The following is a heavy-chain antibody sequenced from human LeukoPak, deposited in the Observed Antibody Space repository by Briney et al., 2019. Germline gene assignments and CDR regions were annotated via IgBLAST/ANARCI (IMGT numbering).Heavy chain of an antibody. J-gene: IGHJ5*02. Sequence: SETLSLTCTVSGGSTSSGDYYWSWSRQPPGKGLEWIGYIHYSGSTYYNPSLKSRVTISVDTSKNQFSLKLSSVTAADTAVYYCARGSWHGSGSYYSLFGSWGQGTLVTASS. V-gene: IGHV4-30-4*01. CDR1: GGSTSSGDYY. CDR2: IHYSGST. CDR3: ARGSWHGSGSYYSLFGS. D-gene: IGHD3-10*01.